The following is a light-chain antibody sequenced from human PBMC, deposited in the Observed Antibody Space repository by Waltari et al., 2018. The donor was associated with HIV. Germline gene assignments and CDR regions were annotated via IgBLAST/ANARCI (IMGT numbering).Light chain of an antibody. V-gene: IGLV1-44*01. J-gene: IGLJ3*02. CDR3: AAWDDSLSGWV. Sequence: QSVLTQPPSASGTPGQRVTISCSGSSSNIGDNTVNWYQQLPGTAPKLLIYTNNQRPSGVPDRFSGSKSGTSASLAISGLRSEDEADYYCAAWDDSLSGWVFGGGTKLTVL. CDR1: SSNIGDNT. CDR2: TNN.